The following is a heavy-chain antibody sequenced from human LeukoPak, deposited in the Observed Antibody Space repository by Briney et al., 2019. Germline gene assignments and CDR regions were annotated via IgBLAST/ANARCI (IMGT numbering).Heavy chain of an antibody. J-gene: IGHJ4*02. CDR2: ISGSGSAT. CDR1: GFTFSSYA. V-gene: IGHV3-23*01. D-gene: IGHD3-22*01. Sequence: PGGSLRLSCAASGFTFSSYAMSWVRQARGKGLEWVSGISGSGSATYYADTVKGRFTISRDSSKNTVYLQMNSLRAEDTAVYYCAKYSLRVVDTYLNYWGQGTLVTVSS. CDR3: AKYSLRVVDTYLNY.